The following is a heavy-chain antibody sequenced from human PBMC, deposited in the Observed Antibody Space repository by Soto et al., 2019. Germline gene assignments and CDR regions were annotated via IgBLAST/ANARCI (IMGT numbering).Heavy chain of an antibody. D-gene: IGHD6-19*01. J-gene: IGHJ4*02. V-gene: IGHV3-21*01. CDR2: ISSSSSYI. Sequence: GGSLRLSCAASGFTFSSYSMNWVRQAPGKGLEWVSSISSSSSYIYYADSVKGRFTISRDNAKNSLYLQMNSLRAEDTAVYYCARDELDSSGWYFDYWGQGTLVTVSS. CDR1: GFTFSSYS. CDR3: ARDELDSSGWYFDY.